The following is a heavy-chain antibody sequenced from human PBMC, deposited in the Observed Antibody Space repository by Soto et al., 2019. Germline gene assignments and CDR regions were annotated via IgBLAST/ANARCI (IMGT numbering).Heavy chain of an antibody. J-gene: IGHJ6*02. Sequence: GGSLRLSCAASGFTFSSYGMHWVRQAPGKGLEWVAVIWYDGSDKYYADSVKGRITISRDSSKNTLYLQMNSLRAEDTAVYYCARGAYSGSGIFGYGMDVWGQGTTVTVSS. CDR3: ARGAYSGSGIFGYGMDV. D-gene: IGHD3-10*01. CDR2: IWYDGSDK. CDR1: GFTFSSYG. V-gene: IGHV3-33*01.